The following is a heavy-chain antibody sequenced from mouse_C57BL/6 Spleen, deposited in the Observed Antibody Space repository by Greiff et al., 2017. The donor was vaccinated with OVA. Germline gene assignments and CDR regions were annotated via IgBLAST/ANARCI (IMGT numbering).Heavy chain of an antibody. J-gene: IGHJ4*01. CDR3: ARFITTVVATGDYYAMDY. CDR1: GYTFTDYN. CDR2: INPNNGGT. V-gene: IGHV1-22*01. D-gene: IGHD1-1*01. Sequence: EVQLVESGPELVKPGASVKMSCKASGYTFTDYNMHWVKQSHGKSLEWIGYINPNNGGTSYNQKFKGKATLTVNKSSSTAYMELRSLTSEDSAVFYCARFITTVVATGDYYAMDYWGQGTSVTVSS.